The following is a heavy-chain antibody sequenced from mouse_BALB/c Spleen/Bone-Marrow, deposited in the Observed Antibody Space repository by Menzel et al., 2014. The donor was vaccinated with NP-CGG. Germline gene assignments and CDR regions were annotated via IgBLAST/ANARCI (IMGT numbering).Heavy chain of an antibody. Sequence: DVKLQESGPGLVKPSQSLSLTCTVTGYSITSDYAWNWIRQFPGNKLEWMGYINNSGSTRYNPSLKSRISITRDTSKNQFFLQLNSVTTEDTATYYCASFLRLLNYAIDYWGQGTSVTVSS. CDR2: INNSGST. V-gene: IGHV3-2*02. CDR1: GYSITSDYA. J-gene: IGHJ4*01. CDR3: ASFLRLLNYAIDY. D-gene: IGHD1-2*01.